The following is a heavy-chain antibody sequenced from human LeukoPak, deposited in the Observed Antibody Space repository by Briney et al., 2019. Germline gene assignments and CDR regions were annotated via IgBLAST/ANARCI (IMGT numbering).Heavy chain of an antibody. V-gene: IGHV4-34*01. Sequence: SETLSLTCAVYGVSFSGYYWSWIRQPPGKGLEWFGEINHSGSTNYNTSLKSRVTISVDTSKNQVSLKLGSVPAADTAVYYCARFTMVRGVMPGFDYWGQGTLVTVSS. CDR2: INHSGST. J-gene: IGHJ4*02. CDR1: GVSFSGYY. D-gene: IGHD3-10*01. CDR3: ARFTMVRGVMPGFDY.